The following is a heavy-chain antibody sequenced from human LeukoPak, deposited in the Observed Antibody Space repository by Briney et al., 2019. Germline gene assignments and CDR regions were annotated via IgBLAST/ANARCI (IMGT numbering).Heavy chain of an antibody. V-gene: IGHV4-39*01. CDR3: ACIPRGVIDY. J-gene: IGHJ4*02. CDR2: IYYSGST. CDR1: GGSISSSSYY. D-gene: IGHD3-10*01. Sequence: SETLSLTCTVSGGSISSSSYYWGWIRQPAGKGLEWIGSIYYSGSTYYNPSLKSRVTISVDTSKNQFSLKLSSVTAADTAVYYCACIPRGVIDYWGQGTLVTVSS.